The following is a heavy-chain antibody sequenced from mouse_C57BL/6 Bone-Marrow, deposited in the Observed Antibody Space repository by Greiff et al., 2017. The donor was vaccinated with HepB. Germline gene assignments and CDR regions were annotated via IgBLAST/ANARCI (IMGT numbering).Heavy chain of an antibody. J-gene: IGHJ2*01. CDR2: ISSGSSTI. CDR1: GFTFSDYG. V-gene: IGHV5-17*01. D-gene: IGHD1-1*01. Sequence: EVKLQESGGGLVKPGGSLKLSCAASGFTFSDYGMHWVRQAPEKGLEWVAYISSGSSTIYYADTVKGRFTISRDNAKNTLFLQMTSLRSEDTAMYYCARYGYGSSSFDYWGQGTTLTVSS. CDR3: ARYGYGSSSFDY.